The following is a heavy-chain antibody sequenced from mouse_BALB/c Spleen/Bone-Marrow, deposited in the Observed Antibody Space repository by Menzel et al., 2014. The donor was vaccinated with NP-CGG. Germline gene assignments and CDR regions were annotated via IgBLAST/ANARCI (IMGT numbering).Heavy chain of an antibody. V-gene: IGHV1-4*01. Sequence: AQRVESGAELARPGASVKMSCKASGYTFTYYTMYWVKQRPGQGLEWIGYINPSSDYTNYNQKFKDKATLTADKSSSTAYMQLSSLTSEDSAVCYCAREVYGSWFAYWGQGTLVTVSA. CDR1: GYTFTYYT. J-gene: IGHJ3*01. D-gene: IGHD2-2*01. CDR3: AREVYGSWFAY. CDR2: INPSSDYT.